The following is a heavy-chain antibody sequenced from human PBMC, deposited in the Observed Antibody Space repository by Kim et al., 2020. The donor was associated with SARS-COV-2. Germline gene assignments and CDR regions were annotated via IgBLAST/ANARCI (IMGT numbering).Heavy chain of an antibody. J-gene: IGHJ5*02. V-gene: IGHV4-59*01. Sequence: SETLSLTCIVSGGSISSFYWSWLRQPPGKGLEWIAYIHDSGSTNSNPSLKRRVTISVDTSKNQISLGLTSVTAADSALYYCARAGRGWFNYDLWGQG. CDR1: GGSISSFY. CDR2: IHDSGST. D-gene: IGHD3-10*01. CDR3: ARAGRGWFNYDL.